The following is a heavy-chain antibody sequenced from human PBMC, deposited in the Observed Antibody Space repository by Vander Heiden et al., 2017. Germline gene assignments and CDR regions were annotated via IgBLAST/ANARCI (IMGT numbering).Heavy chain of an antibody. CDR1: GFTFRSYA. Sequence: QVQLVESGGGVVQPGRSLRLSCAASGFTFRSYAMHWVRQAPGKGLEWVAVISYDGSNKYYADSVKGRFTISRDNSKNTLYLQMNSLRAEDTAVYYCARDWYQPNSYYWGQGTLVTVSS. J-gene: IGHJ4*02. D-gene: IGHD2-2*01. CDR3: ARDWYQPNSYY. V-gene: IGHV3-30*04. CDR2: ISYDGSNK.